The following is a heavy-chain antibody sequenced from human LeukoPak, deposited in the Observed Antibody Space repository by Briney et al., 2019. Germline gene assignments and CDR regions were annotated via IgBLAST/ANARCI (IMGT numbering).Heavy chain of an antibody. V-gene: IGHV4-59*08. Sequence: SETLSLTCTVSGGSISSYYWSWIRQPPGKGLEWIGYTYYSGSTNYNPSLKSRVTISVDTSKNQFSLKLSSVTAADTAVYYCARLGPLGDSRNYYYGMDVWGQGTTVTVSS. CDR1: GGSISSYY. D-gene: IGHD6-13*01. J-gene: IGHJ6*02. CDR3: ARLGPLGDSRNYYYGMDV. CDR2: TYYSGST.